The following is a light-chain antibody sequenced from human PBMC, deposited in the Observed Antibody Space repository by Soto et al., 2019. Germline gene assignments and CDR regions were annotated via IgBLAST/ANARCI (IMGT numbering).Light chain of an antibody. CDR2: GAS. CDR3: QQYGSSPLT. Sequence: EIVLTQPPGTLSLSPGERATLSCRASQSVSSSYLAWYQQRPGRAPRLLIYGASSRATGIPDRFSGSGSGTHFTLTISRLEPEDFAVYYCQQYGSSPLTFGGGTKVEI. J-gene: IGKJ4*01. CDR1: QSVSSSY. V-gene: IGKV3-20*01.